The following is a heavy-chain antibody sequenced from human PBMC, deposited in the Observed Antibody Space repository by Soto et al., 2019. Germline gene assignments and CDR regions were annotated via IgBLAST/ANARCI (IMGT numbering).Heavy chain of an antibody. J-gene: IGHJ4*02. Sequence: QVQLVESGGGVVQPGTSLRLSCAASGFTFSTYAMYWVRPAPGRGLEWVAVISDDGNTKYYADSVKGRFTISRDNSRNTLYLQIYSLRAEDAAVYYCASSYFYDSGGYYPFDYWGQGTRVTVSS. CDR1: GFTFSTYA. V-gene: IGHV3-30-3*01. CDR3: ASSYFYDSGGYYPFDY. CDR2: ISDDGNTK. D-gene: IGHD3-22*01.